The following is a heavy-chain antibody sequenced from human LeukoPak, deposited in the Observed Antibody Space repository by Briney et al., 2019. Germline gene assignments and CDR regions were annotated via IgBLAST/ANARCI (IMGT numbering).Heavy chain of an antibody. Sequence: GGSLRLSCAASGFALSSHWMSWVRQAPGKGLEWVSVIYSGGSTYYADSVKGRFTISRDDSKNTLYLQMNSLRAEDTAVYYCASRDGYNYNWGQGTLVIVSS. CDR2: IYSGGST. V-gene: IGHV3-53*01. J-gene: IGHJ4*02. CDR1: GFALSSHW. CDR3: ASRDGYNYN. D-gene: IGHD5-24*01.